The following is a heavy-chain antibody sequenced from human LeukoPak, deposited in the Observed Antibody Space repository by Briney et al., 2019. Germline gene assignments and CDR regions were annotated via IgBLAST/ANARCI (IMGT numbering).Heavy chain of an antibody. J-gene: IGHJ6*02. CDR2: ISGSGGST. Sequence: PGGSLRLSCAASGFTFSSYAMSWVRQAPGKGLEWVSAISGSGGSTYYADSVKGRFTISRDNSKNTLYLQMNSLRAEDTAVYYCAKDLPSGSYYYYYGMDVWGQGTTVTVSS. V-gene: IGHV3-23*01. D-gene: IGHD1-26*01. CDR1: GFTFSSYA. CDR3: AKDLPSGSYYYYYGMDV.